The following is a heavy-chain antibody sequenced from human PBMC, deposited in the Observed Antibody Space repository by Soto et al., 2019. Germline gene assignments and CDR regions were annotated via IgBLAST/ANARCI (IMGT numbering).Heavy chain of an antibody. Sequence: QVKLVESGGGVVQPGRSLRLSCAASGFTFSNLAMHWVRQAPGKGLEWVAVISSDGGHKYYDESVKGRFTISRDNSKNTLSLQMDSLRPEDTAIYYCARKGRITVTTGRTNLDYFDYWGQGTLVTVSS. CDR3: ARKGRITVTTGRTNLDYFDY. J-gene: IGHJ4*02. CDR2: ISSDGGHK. D-gene: IGHD1-20*01. V-gene: IGHV3-30-3*01. CDR1: GFTFSNLA.